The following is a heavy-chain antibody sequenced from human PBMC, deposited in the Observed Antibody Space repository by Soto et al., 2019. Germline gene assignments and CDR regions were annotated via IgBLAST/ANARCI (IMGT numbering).Heavy chain of an antibody. CDR1: CGSISSYY. CDR2: IYYSGST. CDR3: AGTRGYCSGGSCPTVVDY. J-gene: IGHJ4*02. V-gene: IGHV4-59*01. D-gene: IGHD2-15*01. Sequence: SETLSLTCTVSCGSISSYYWSWIRQPPGKGLEWIGYIYYSGSTNYNPSLKSRVTISVDTSRNQFSLKLSSVTAADTAVYYCAGTRGYCSGGSCPTVVDYWGQGTLVTVS.